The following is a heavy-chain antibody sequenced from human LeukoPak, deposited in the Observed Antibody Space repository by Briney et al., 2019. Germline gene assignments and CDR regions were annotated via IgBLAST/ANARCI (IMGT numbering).Heavy chain of an antibody. D-gene: IGHD2-2*01. Sequence: PGGSLRLSCAASGFTFSDYYMSWIRQAPGKGLEWVSYISSSGSIIDYADSVRGRFTISRDNAKNSLYLQMNSLRAEDTAVYYCTSPPLGYCSTTSCLQYFGQWGQGTLVTVSS. CDR1: GFTFSDYY. CDR2: ISSSGSII. J-gene: IGHJ1*01. CDR3: TSPPLGYCSTTSCLQYFGQ. V-gene: IGHV3-11*04.